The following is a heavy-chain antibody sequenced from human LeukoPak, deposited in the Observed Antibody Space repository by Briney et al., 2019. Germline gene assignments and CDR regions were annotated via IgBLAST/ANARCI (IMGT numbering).Heavy chain of an antibody. Sequence: ASVKVSCKASGYTFTGYYMHWVRQAPGQGLEWMGWINPNSGGTNYAQKFQGRVTMTRDTSISTAYMELSRLRSDDTAVYYCAREVPPLNWFDPWGQGTLVTVSS. J-gene: IGHJ5*02. V-gene: IGHV1-2*02. CDR2: INPNSGGT. CDR1: GYTFTGYY. CDR3: AREVPPLNWFDP.